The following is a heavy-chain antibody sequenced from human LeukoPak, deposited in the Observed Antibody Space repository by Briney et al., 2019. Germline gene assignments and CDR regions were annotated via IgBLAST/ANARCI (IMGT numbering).Heavy chain of an antibody. J-gene: IGHJ6*03. Sequence: SAKVSCKASGGTFSSYAISWVRQAPGQGLEWMGRIIPIFGTANYAQKFQGRVTITTDESTSTAYMELSSLRSEDTAVYYCATRELVQDYYYMDVWGKGTTVTVSS. CDR3: ATRELVQDYYYMDV. V-gene: IGHV1-69*05. CDR2: IIPIFGTA. D-gene: IGHD6-13*01. CDR1: GGTFSSYA.